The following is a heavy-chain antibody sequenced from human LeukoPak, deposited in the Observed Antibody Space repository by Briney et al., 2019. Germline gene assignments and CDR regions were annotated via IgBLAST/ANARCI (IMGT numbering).Heavy chain of an antibody. CDR3: ARVIAVAGTKRDFDY. CDR2: IYYSGST. CDR1: GGSISSSSYY. V-gene: IGHV4-39*07. J-gene: IGHJ4*02. Sequence: SETLSLTCTVSGGSISSSSYYWGWIRQPPGKGLEWIGGIYYSGSTYYNPSLKSRVTISVDTSKNQFSLKLSSVTAADTAVYYCARVIAVAGTKRDFDYWGQGTLVTVSS. D-gene: IGHD6-19*01.